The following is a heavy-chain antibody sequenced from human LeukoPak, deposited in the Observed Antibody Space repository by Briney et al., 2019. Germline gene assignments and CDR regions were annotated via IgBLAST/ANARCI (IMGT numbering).Heavy chain of an antibody. CDR3: ARDPDIVVVPTPGYYMDV. CDR2: ISSSSSTI. V-gene: IGHV3-48*01. CDR1: GFTFSSYS. Sequence: GGSLRLSCAASGFTFSSYSMNWVRQAPGKGLVWVSYISSSSSTIYYADSVKGRFTISRDNAKNSLYLQMNSLRAEDTAVYYCARDPDIVVVPTPGYYMDVWGKGTTVTVSS. J-gene: IGHJ6*03. D-gene: IGHD2-2*01.